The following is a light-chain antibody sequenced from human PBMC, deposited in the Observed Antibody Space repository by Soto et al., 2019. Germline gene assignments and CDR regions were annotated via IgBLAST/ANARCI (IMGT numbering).Light chain of an antibody. V-gene: IGKV1-5*01. CDR2: DAS. J-gene: IGKJ2*01. CDR1: QSISSW. Sequence: DIQMTQSPSTLSASVVDRVTITCRASQSISSWLAWYRQNPGKAPKLLIYDASNLESGVPSRFRGSGSGTEFTLTISSLQPDDFATYYCQQYNSDLYTFGQGTKLETK. CDR3: QQYNSDLYT.